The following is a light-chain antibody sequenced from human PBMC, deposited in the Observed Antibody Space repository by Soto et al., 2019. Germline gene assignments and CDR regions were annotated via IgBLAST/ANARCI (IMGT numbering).Light chain of an antibody. Sequence: EVVLTQYPASLSLSPGERATLSRRATQSVGAQFAWYQQKPGQSPRLLIYGESNRASGISARFTGSGSGTDFTLTITSLEPEDSAVYFCQQRNDWGSVGGGTRIEIK. V-gene: IGKV3-11*01. J-gene: IGKJ4*01. CDR3: QQRNDWGS. CDR1: QSVGAQ. CDR2: GES.